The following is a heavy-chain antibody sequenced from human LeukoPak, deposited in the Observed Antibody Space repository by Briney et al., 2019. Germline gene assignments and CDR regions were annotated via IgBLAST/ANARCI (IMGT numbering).Heavy chain of an antibody. CDR3: ARAPYYYDSSGTVY. CDR2: IIPIFGTA. Sequence: ASVKVSCKASGGTFSSYAISWVRQAPGQGLEWMGGIIPIFGTANYAQKFTITTDESTSTAYMELSSLRSEDTAVYYCARAPYYYDSSGTVYWGQGTLVTVSS. D-gene: IGHD3-22*01. CDR1: GGTFSSYA. J-gene: IGHJ4*02. V-gene: IGHV1-69*05.